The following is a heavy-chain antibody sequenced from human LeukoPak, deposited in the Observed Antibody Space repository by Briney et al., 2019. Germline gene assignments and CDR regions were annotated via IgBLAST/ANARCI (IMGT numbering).Heavy chain of an antibody. Sequence: ASVKVSCKASGYTFTSYGISWVRQAPGQGLEWMGWISAYNGNTNYAQKLQGRVTMTTDTSTSTAYMELRSLRSDDTAVYYCARGGSGWDEAWYAFDIWGQGTMVTVSS. CDR3: ARGGSGWDEAWYAFDI. D-gene: IGHD6-19*01. J-gene: IGHJ3*02. CDR1: GYTFTSYG. V-gene: IGHV1-18*01. CDR2: ISAYNGNT.